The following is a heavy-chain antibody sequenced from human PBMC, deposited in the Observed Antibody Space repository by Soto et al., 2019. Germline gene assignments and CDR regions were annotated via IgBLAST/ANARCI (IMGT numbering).Heavy chain of an antibody. D-gene: IGHD6-19*01. CDR2: ISGSGSTI. CDR1: GFTRCRYA. J-gene: IGHJ4*02. CDR3: ARGPSGSGFDY. V-gene: IGHV3-11*01. Sequence: AASGFTRCRYAMSCIRKDPGKGLEWVSAISGSGSTIYYADSVKGRFTISRDNAKNSLYLQMNSLRAEDTAVYYCARGPSGSGFDYWGQGTLVTVSS.